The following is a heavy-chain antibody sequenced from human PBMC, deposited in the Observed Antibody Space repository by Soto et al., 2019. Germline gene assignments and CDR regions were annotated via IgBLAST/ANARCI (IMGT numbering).Heavy chain of an antibody. CDR3: ANEEDAAIPVAGYYYYYGMDV. V-gene: IGHV3-30*18. CDR2: ISYDGQDK. Sequence: QVWLVESGGGVVQPGRSLRLSCAASGFAFSNYAMRWVRQAPGKGLEWVAVISYDGQDKFYRDSVKGRFTISRDNSKNLVYLQMNILRPVDSAVYYCANEEDAAIPVAGYYYYYGMDVWGQGTTVTVS. J-gene: IGHJ6*02. D-gene: IGHD6-19*01. CDR1: GFAFSNYA.